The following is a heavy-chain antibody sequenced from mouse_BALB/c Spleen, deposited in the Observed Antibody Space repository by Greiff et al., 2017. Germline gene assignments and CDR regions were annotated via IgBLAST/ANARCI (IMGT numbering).Heavy chain of an antibody. Sequence: QVQLQQSGAELAKPGASVKMSCKASGFTFTSYWMHWVKQRPGQGLEWIGYINPSTGYTEYNQKFKDKATLTADKSSSTAYMQLSSLTSEDSAVYYCARWDLHYYGSGEGYWGQGTTLTVSS. V-gene: IGHV1-7*01. CDR1: GFTFTSYW. CDR3: ARWDLHYYGSGEGY. CDR2: INPSTGYT. D-gene: IGHD1-1*01. J-gene: IGHJ2*01.